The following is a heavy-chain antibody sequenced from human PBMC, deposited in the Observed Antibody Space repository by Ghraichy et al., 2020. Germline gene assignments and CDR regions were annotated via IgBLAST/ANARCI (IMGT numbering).Heavy chain of an antibody. V-gene: IGHV3-23*01. CDR1: GFTFSSYA. CDR2: ISGSGGST. Sequence: GESLNISCAASGFTFSSYAMSWVRQAPGKGLEWVSAISGSGGSTYYADSVKGRFTISRDNSKNTLYLQMNSLRAEDTAVYYCAKDGAEASPWLLRGYYFDYWGQGTLVTVSS. J-gene: IGHJ4*02. CDR3: AKDGAEASPWLLRGYYFDY. D-gene: IGHD3-22*01.